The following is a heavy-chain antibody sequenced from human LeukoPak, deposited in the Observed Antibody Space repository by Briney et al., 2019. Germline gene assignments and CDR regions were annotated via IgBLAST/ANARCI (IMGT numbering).Heavy chain of an antibody. D-gene: IGHD6-19*01. CDR2: ISGSGGST. V-gene: IGHV3-23*01. J-gene: IGHJ4*02. Sequence: AGGSLRLSCAASGFTFSSYAMSWVRQAPGKGLEWVSAISGSGGSTYYADSVKGRFTISRDNPKNTLYLQMNSLRAEDTAVYYCAKRQWLVPDHHEVDWGQGTLVTVSS. CDR1: GFTFSSYA. CDR3: AKRQWLVPDHHEVD.